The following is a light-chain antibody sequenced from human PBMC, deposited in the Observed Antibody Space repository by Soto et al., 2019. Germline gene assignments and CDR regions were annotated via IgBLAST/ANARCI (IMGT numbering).Light chain of an antibody. V-gene: IGLV2-14*01. Sequence: QSALTQPASVSGSPGQSITISCTGTSSDVGGYDYVSWYQQQSGKAPKHIIYEVSSRPSGVSNRFSGSKSGNTASLTISGLQADDEADYYCDSFTSSRAYVFGVGTKLTVL. J-gene: IGLJ1*01. CDR2: EVS. CDR3: DSFTSSRAYV. CDR1: SSDVGGYDY.